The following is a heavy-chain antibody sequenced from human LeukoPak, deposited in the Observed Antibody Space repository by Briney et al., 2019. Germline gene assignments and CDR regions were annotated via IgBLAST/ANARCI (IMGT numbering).Heavy chain of an antibody. D-gene: IGHD6-13*01. Sequence: SETLSLTCTVSGGSISSYYWSWIRQPPGKGLEWIGSIYYSGSTYYYPSLKSRVTISVDTSKNQFSLKLSSVTAADTAVYYCARGTGLSSSSWYRYYYYMDVWGKGTTVTVSS. CDR2: IYYSGST. CDR3: ARGTGLSSSSWYRYYYYMDV. J-gene: IGHJ6*03. CDR1: GGSISSYY. V-gene: IGHV4-59*12.